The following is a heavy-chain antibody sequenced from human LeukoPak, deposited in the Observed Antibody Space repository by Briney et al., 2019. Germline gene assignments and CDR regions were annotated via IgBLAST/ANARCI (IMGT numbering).Heavy chain of an antibody. V-gene: IGHV1-18*01. J-gene: IGHJ4*02. CDR3: ARDYYYASGSYSGPDTDY. CDR2: ISGYNGNT. D-gene: IGHD3-10*01. Sequence: ASVKVSCKASGYTFTTYGISWVRQAPGQGLEWMGWISGYNGNTNYALKFQGRVTMTTDTSTSTAYMELRSLRSDDTAVCYCARDYYYASGSYSGPDTDYWGQGTLVTVSS. CDR1: GYTFTTYG.